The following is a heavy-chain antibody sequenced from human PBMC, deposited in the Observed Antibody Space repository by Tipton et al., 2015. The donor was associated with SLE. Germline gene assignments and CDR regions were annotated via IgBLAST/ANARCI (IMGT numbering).Heavy chain of an antibody. Sequence: TLSLTCTVSTDSITNYYWSWIRQPPGQGVEWIGYIYYTGSTKYNPSLKSRVTISIDTSKNQFSLKMTSMTAADTAVYYCARGERDWGQGTLVTVSS. CDR3: ARGERD. J-gene: IGHJ4*02. CDR2: IYYTGST. V-gene: IGHV4-59*01. CDR1: TDSITNYY.